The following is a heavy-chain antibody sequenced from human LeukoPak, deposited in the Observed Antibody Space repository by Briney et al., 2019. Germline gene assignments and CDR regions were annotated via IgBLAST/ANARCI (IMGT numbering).Heavy chain of an antibody. Sequence: ASVKVSCKASGYTLTSYDINWVRQATGQGLEWMGWMNPNSGNTGYAQKFQGRVTMTRNTSISTAYMELSSLRSEDTAVYYCARGGTQYYDFWSGYSLAPYYYYYGMDVWGQGTTVTVSS. D-gene: IGHD3-3*01. V-gene: IGHV1-8*01. CDR2: MNPNSGNT. CDR3: ARGGTQYYDFWSGYSLAPYYYYYGMDV. J-gene: IGHJ6*02. CDR1: GYTLTSYD.